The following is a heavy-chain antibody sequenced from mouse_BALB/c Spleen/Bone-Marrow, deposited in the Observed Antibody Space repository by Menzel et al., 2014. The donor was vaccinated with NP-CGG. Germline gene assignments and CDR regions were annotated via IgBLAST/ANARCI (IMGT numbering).Heavy chain of an antibody. D-gene: IGHD1-1*01. CDR3: ARTYGSSYFVY. Sequence: QVQLQQPGPELVKPGASVKISCRASGYAFSSSWTNWVKQRPGQGLEWIGRIYPGDGDTNYNGKFKGKATLTADKSSSTAYMQLSSLTSVDSAVYFCARTYGSSYFVYWGQGTLVTVSA. CDR2: IYPGDGDT. V-gene: IGHV1-82*01. CDR1: GYAFSSSW. J-gene: IGHJ3*01.